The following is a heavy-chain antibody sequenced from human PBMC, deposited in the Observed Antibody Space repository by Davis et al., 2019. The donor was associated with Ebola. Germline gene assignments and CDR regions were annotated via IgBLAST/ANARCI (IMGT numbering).Heavy chain of an antibody. Sequence: PSETLSLTCTVSGGSISSSIYYWGWIRQPPGKGLEWIGNIYYSGSTFHNPSLKSRVTISVDTSKNQFSLNLSSVTAADTAVYYCASSLYHSSPFDYWGQGTRVTVSS. J-gene: IGHJ4*02. V-gene: IGHV4-39*07. CDR1: GGSISSSIYY. CDR2: IYYSGST. D-gene: IGHD3-22*01. CDR3: ASSLYHSSPFDY.